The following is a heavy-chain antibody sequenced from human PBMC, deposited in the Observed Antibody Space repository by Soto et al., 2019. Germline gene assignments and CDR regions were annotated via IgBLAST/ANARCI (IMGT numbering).Heavy chain of an antibody. Sequence: PSETLSLTCTVSGISISRYYWSWIRQPPGKGLEWIGYMYDSGSTDYNPSLKSRVTISVDTSKNQFSLKLNSVTAADTAVYYCARRAVEGATEGHWLDPWGPGTLVTVSS. CDR3: ARRAVEGATEGHWLDP. CDR2: MYDSGST. J-gene: IGHJ5*02. CDR1: GISISRYY. D-gene: IGHD1-26*01. V-gene: IGHV4-59*01.